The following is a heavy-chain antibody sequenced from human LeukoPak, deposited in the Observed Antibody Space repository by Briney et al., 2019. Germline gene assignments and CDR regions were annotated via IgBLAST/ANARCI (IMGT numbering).Heavy chain of an antibody. Sequence: TFTXXGISWVRQAPGQGLEWMGWISTYNGNTRHAQMVQGRVTMTTDTSTSTAYMELRSLRYEDTAVYYCARXGLGXCTGGXCSAXDSWGQGTXVTVSS. CDR2: ISTYNGNT. D-gene: IGHD2-15*01. CDR3: ARXGLGXCTGGXCSAXDS. CDR1: TFTXXG. J-gene: IGHJ4*02. V-gene: IGHV1-18*01.